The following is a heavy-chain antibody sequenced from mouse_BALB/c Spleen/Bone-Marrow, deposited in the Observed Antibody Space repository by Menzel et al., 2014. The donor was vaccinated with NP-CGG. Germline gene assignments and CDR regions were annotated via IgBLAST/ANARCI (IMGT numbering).Heavy chain of an antibody. V-gene: IGHV5-17*02. CDR1: GFTFSSFA. CDR3: ARSGSSSGYFDY. D-gene: IGHD1-1*01. Sequence: EVHLVESGGGLVQPGGSRKLSCAASGFTFSSFAMHWVRQAPEKGLEWVAYISSGSSTIHYADTVMGRFTISRDNPKNTLFLQMTSLRSEDTAMYYCARSGSSSGYFDYWGQGTTLTVSS. CDR2: ISSGSSTI. J-gene: IGHJ2*01.